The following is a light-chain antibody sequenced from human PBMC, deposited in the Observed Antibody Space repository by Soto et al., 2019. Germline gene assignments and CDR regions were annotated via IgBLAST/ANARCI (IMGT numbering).Light chain of an antibody. Sequence: EIVLTQSPGTLPLSPGERATLPCRASQSVSSNYLAWYQQKPGQAPRLLIDGASSRATGIPDRFSGSGSGTDFTLTISRLEPEDFAVYYCQQYGSSPWTFGQGTKVDIK. V-gene: IGKV3-20*01. CDR1: QSVSSNY. CDR2: GAS. J-gene: IGKJ1*01. CDR3: QQYGSSPWT.